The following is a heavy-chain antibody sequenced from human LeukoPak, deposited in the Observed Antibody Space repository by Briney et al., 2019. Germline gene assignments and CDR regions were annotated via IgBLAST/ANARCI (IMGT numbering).Heavy chain of an antibody. D-gene: IGHD1-26*01. CDR2: MWFGATT. J-gene: IGHJ4*02. Sequence: SETLSLTCTVSGDSISSSSSYWGWIRQPPGKGLEWIGSMWFGATTSYDPSLKSRVTISVDPSKNQFSLKLSSVTAADTALYYCARGRRGSYSQDYWGQGTLVTVSS. CDR1: GDSISSSSSY. CDR3: ARGRRGSYSQDY. V-gene: IGHV4-39*07.